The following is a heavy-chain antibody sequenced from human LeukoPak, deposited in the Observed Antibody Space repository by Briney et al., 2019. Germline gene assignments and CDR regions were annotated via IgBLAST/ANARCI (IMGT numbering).Heavy chain of an antibody. Sequence: GGSLRLSCAASGFTFSSYGMHWVRQAPGKGLEWVAVISYDGSNKYYADSVKGRFTISRDNSKNTLYLQMSSLRAEDTAVYYCAKDGAAAGNFDYWGQGTLVTVSS. V-gene: IGHV3-30*18. CDR3: AKDGAAAGNFDY. CDR1: GFTFSSYG. CDR2: ISYDGSNK. J-gene: IGHJ4*02. D-gene: IGHD6-13*01.